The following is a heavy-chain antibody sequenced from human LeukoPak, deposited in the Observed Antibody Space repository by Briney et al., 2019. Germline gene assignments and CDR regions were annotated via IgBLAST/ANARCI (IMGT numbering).Heavy chain of an antibody. Sequence: GGSLRLSCAASGFTFSDYSMSWVRQAPGKGLEWVALIWYDGSNKYYADSVRGRFTISRDNSENTVYLQMNSLRAEDTAVYYCAKTFGTRTNDYFYMDVWGKGTTVTVSS. CDR3: AKTFGTRTNDYFYMDV. D-gene: IGHD1-14*01. V-gene: IGHV3-33*06. CDR1: GFTFSDYS. CDR2: IWYDGSNK. J-gene: IGHJ6*03.